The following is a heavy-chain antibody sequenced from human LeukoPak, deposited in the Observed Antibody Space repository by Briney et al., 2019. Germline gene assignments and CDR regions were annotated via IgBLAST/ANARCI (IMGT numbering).Heavy chain of an antibody. Sequence: PARSLRLSCAASGFTFSSSVMDCDRQAHGRGLEWVAVISNDGSYKYYADSVKGRFTISRDNSKNTLYLQRNSLRAEDTAVYYCARDVGHYYYYYGMDVWGQGTTVTVSS. CDR3: ARDVGHYYYYYGMDV. CDR2: ISNDGSYK. CDR1: GFTFSSSV. V-gene: IGHV3-30*04. J-gene: IGHJ6*02.